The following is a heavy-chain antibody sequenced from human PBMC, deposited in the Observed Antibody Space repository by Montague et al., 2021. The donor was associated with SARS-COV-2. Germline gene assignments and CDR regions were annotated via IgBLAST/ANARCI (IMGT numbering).Heavy chain of an antibody. V-gene: IGHV6-1*01. CDR2: TYYRSGWYS. D-gene: IGHD2-15*01. Sequence: CAISGDSVSTNSGTWNWVRLSPSRGLEWLGRTYYRSGWYSDYSVSVKSRISINPDTSKNQFSLQLNSVTPEDTAVYHCARAERGSCGDGNCFQYFFNYWGQGTLVTVSS. CDR1: GDSVSTNSGT. J-gene: IGHJ4*02. CDR3: ARAERGSCGDGNCFQYFFNY.